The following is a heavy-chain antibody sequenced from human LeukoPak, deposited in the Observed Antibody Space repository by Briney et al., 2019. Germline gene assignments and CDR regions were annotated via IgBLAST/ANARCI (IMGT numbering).Heavy chain of an antibody. D-gene: IGHD6-6*01. CDR1: GGSISSGSYY. J-gene: IGHJ6*03. CDR3: ARGQLGAYYYYMDV. V-gene: IGHV4-61*02. CDR2: IYTSGST. Sequence: SETLSLTCTVSGGSISSGSYYWSWIRQPAGKGLEWIGRIYTSGSTNYNPSLKSRVTISVDTSKNQFSLKLSSVTAADTAVYYCARGQLGAYYYYMDVWGKGTTVTVSS.